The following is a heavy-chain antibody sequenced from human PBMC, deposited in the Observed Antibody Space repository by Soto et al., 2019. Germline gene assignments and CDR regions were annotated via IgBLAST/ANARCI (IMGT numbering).Heavy chain of an antibody. D-gene: IGHD3-10*01. Sequence: SQTLSLTCAISGDSVSIYSAAWNWIRQSPSGGLELLGRTYYRSRFFSDYAESVKSRIIINPDTSKNQFSLQLKSVTPEDTAVYYCVRDRYSSSGWFDPWGQGTPVTVS. V-gene: IGHV6-1*01. CDR1: GDSVSIYSAA. J-gene: IGHJ5*02. CDR3: VRDRYSSSGWFDP. CDR2: TYYRSRFFS.